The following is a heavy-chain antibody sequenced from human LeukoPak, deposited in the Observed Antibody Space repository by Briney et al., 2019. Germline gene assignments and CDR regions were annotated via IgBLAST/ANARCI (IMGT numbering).Heavy chain of an antibody. D-gene: IGHD2-2*01. V-gene: IGHV4-31*11. CDR2: IYYSGST. CDR3: ARAPSGCSSTSCSLGYFDY. CDR1: GGSFSSGGYY. Sequence: PSETLSLTCAVYGGSFSSGGYYWSWIRQHPGKGLEWIGYIYYSGSTYYNPSLKSRVTISVDTSKNQFSLKLSSVTAADTAVYYCARAPSGCSSTSCSLGYFDYWGQGTLVTVSS. J-gene: IGHJ4*02.